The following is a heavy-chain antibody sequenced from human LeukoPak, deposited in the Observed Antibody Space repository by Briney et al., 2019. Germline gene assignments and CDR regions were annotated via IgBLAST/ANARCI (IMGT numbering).Heavy chain of an antibody. D-gene: IGHD3-10*01. Sequence: GASVKVSCKASGYTFTSYGISWVRQAPGQGLEWMGWISAYNGNTDYAQKLQGRVTMTTDTSTSTAYMELRSLRSDDTAVYYCARRSGSYYGDAFDIWGQGTMVTVSS. J-gene: IGHJ3*02. V-gene: IGHV1-18*01. CDR2: ISAYNGNT. CDR1: GYTFTSYG. CDR3: ARRSGSYYGDAFDI.